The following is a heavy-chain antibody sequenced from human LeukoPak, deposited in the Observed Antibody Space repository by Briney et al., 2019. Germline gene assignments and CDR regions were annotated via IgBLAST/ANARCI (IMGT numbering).Heavy chain of an antibody. V-gene: IGHV1-69*04. D-gene: IGHD1-14*01. CDR1: GGTFSSYA. CDR3: ARDDDSGTHTFDY. J-gene: IGHJ4*02. Sequence: SVKVSCKASGGTFSSYAISWVRQAPGQGLEWTGRIIPILGIANYAQKFQGRVTITADKSTSTAYMELSSLRSEDTAVYYCARDDDSGTHTFDYWGQGTLVTVSS. CDR2: IIPILGIA.